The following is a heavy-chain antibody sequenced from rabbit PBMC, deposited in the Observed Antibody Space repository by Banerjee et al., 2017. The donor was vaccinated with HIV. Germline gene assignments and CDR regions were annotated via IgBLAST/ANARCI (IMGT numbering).Heavy chain of an antibody. CDR2: IYAGSSGST. CDR1: GFSFSSNYY. Sequence: QSLEESGGDLVKPEGSLTLTCTASGFSFSSNYYMCWVRQAPGKGLEWIACIYAGSSGSTWYASWAKGRFTISKTSSTTVTLQMTSLTAADTATHFCARWRNDAGDLDLWGQGTLVTVS. V-gene: IGHV1S40*01. J-gene: IGHJ3*01. D-gene: IGHD4-2*01. CDR3: ARWRNDAGDLDL.